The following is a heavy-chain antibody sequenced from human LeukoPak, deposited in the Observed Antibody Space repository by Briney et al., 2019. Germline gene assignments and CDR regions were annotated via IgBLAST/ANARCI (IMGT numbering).Heavy chain of an antibody. J-gene: IGHJ4*02. CDR1: GFTFSSYA. CDR3: AKDGGGSYVCLDY. D-gene: IGHD1-26*01. Sequence: GGSLRLSCAASGFTFSSYAMSWVRQAPGKGLEWVSAISGSGGSTYYADSVKGRFTISRDNSKSTLYLQMNSLRAEDTAVYYCAKDGGGSYVCLDYWGQGTLVTVSS. V-gene: IGHV3-23*01. CDR2: ISGSGGST.